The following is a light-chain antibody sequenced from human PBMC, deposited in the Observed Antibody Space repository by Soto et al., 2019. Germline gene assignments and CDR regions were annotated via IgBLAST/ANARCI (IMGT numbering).Light chain of an antibody. CDR1: SSNIGAGYD. J-gene: IGLJ2*01. Sequence: QAVVTQPPSVSGAPGQRVTISCTGSSSNIGAGYDVHWYQQLPRTAPKLLIYSNNNRPSGVPDRFSGSGSGTSASLAITGLQPEDEADYYCQSYDGGLGVSKIFGGGTKVTVL. CDR3: QSYDGGLGVSKI. V-gene: IGLV1-40*01. CDR2: SNN.